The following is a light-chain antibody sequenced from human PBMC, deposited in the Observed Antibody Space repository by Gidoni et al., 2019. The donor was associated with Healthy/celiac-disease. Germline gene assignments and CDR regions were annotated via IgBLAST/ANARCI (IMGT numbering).Light chain of an antibody. CDR1: QSVSSN. V-gene: IGKV3-15*01. CDR2: GAS. CDR3: QQYNNWPLWT. Sequence: EIVMTQSPATLSVSPGERATLSCRASQSVSSNLAWYQQKPGQAPRLLIYGASTGATGIPARCSGSGSGTEFTLTISSLQSEDFAVYYCQQYNNWPLWTFGQGTKVEIK. J-gene: IGKJ1*01.